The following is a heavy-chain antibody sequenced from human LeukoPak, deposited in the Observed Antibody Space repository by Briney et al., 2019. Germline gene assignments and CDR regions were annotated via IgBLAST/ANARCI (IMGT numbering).Heavy chain of an antibody. J-gene: IGHJ4*02. CDR2: IYSGAT. CDR3: ASWPFGHDN. V-gene: IGHV3-66*01. Sequence: GGSLRLSCAASGFTVSNNYMTWVRQAPGKGLEWVSLIYSGATHYADSVKGRFTISRDNSKNTVYPQMNSLRDEDTAVYYCASWPFGHDNWGQGTLVTVSS. D-gene: IGHD3-3*01. CDR1: GFTVSNNY.